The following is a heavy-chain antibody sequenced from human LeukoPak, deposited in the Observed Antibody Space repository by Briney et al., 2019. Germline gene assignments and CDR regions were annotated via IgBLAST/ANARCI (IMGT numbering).Heavy chain of an antibody. J-gene: IGHJ6*03. CDR2: IIPSFGTT. Sequence: SEKVSCKGSGGTFTIYALSWVRKAPGQGLERMGGIIPSFGTTDYAQKFQGRVTITTDDSTSTAYMELSSLRSEDTAVYYCARSYTAMAGGYYMDVWSKGTTVTVSS. CDR3: ARSYTAMAGGYYMDV. V-gene: IGHV1-69*05. D-gene: IGHD5-18*01. CDR1: GGTFTIYA.